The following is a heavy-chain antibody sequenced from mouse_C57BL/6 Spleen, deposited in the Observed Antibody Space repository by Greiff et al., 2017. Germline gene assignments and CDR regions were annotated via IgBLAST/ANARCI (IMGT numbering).Heavy chain of an antibody. Sequence: EVQVVESGGDLVKPGGSLKLSCAASGFTFSSYGMSWVRQTPDKRLEWVATISSGGSYTYYPDSVKGRFTISRDNAKNTLYLQMSSLKSEDTAMYYCARNPSTVGRDYFDDWGQGTTRTVSS. CDR2: ISSGGSYT. V-gene: IGHV5-6*01. CDR3: ARNPSTVGRDYFDD. J-gene: IGHJ2*01. CDR1: GFTFSSYG. D-gene: IGHD1-1*01.